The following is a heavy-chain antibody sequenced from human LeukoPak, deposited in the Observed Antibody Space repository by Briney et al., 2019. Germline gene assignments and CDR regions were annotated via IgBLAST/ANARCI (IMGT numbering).Heavy chain of an antibody. Sequence: SETLSLTCAVSGGSISSSNWWSWVRQPPGKGLEWIGEIYHSGTTNYNPSLKSRVTISVDKSNNQFSLKLSSVTAADTAVYYCARDRRREGVHAFDVWGRGTMVTVSS. CDR2: IYHSGTT. D-gene: IGHD1-14*01. V-gene: IGHV4-4*02. CDR3: ARDRRREGVHAFDV. CDR1: GGSISSSNW. J-gene: IGHJ3*01.